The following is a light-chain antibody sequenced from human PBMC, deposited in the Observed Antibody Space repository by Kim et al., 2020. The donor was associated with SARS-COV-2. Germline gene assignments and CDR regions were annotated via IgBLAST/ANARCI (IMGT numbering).Light chain of an antibody. CDR2: DVV. J-gene: IGKJ4*01. CDR3: QQRSNRLLT. Sequence: PGEGAPRSCRASQSGSNYVAWYQQKPGQAPRLLIYDVVDRATGVPARFSGSGSGTDFTLTISSLEPEDFAVYYCQQRSNRLLTFGGGTKVDIK. V-gene: IGKV3-11*01. CDR1: QSGSNY.